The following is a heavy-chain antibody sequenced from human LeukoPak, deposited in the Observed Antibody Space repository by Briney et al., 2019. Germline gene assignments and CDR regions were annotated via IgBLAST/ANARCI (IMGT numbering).Heavy chain of an antibody. V-gene: IGHV3-30*03. CDR3: AGDRATSYFDY. D-gene: IGHD1-26*01. Sequence: GGSLRLSCAASGFTFSSYGMHWVRQAPGKGLEWVAVISYDGSNKYYADSVKGRFTISRDNSKNTLYLQMNSLRAEDTAVYYCAGDRATSYFDYWGQGALVTISS. CDR1: GFTFSSYG. J-gene: IGHJ4*02. CDR2: ISYDGSNK.